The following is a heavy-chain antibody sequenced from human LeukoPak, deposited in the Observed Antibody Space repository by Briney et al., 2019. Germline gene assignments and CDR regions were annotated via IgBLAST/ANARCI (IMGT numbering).Heavy chain of an antibody. V-gene: IGHV1-69*13. CDR2: IIPIFGTA. D-gene: IGHD2-15*01. CDR3: ASPNCSGGSCYSSYFDL. Sequence: ASVKVSCKASGGTFSSYAISWVRQAPGQGLEWMGGIIPIFGTANYAQKFQGRVTITADESTSTAYMELSSLRSEDTAVYYCASPNCSGGSCYSSYFDLWGRGTLVTVSS. CDR1: GGTFSSYA. J-gene: IGHJ2*01.